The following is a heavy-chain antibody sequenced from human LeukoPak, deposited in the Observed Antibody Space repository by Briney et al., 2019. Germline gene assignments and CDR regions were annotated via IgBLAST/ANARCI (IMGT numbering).Heavy chain of an antibody. CDR3: ARETSMIVVVITDAFDI. J-gene: IGHJ3*02. D-gene: IGHD3-22*01. Sequence: PSETLSLTCTVSGGSISSYYWSWIRQPPGKGLEWIGYIYYSGSTNYNPSLKSRVTISVDTSKNQFSLKLSSVTAADTAVYYCARETSMIVVVITDAFDIWGQGTMVTVSS. CDR2: IYYSGST. V-gene: IGHV4-59*12. CDR1: GGSISSYY.